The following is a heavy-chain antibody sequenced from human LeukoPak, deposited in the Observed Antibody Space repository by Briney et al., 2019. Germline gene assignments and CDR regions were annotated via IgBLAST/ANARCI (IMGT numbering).Heavy chain of an antibody. Sequence: EASVKVSCKASGYTFTSYDINWVRQATGQGLEWMGWMNPNSGKTGYAQKFQGRVTITRNTSISTAYMELSSLRSEDTAVYYCARGTSVGDIAFDYWGQGTLVTVSS. CDR2: MNPNSGKT. CDR1: GYTFTSYD. V-gene: IGHV1-8*03. CDR3: ARGTSVGDIAFDY. J-gene: IGHJ4*02. D-gene: IGHD3-16*02.